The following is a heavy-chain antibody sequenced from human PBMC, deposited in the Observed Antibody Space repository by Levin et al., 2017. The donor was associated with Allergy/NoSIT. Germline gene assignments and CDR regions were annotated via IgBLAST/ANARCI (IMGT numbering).Heavy chain of an antibody. CDR2: INHSGST. Sequence: PSETLSLTCAVYGGSFSGYYWSWIRQPPGKGLEWIGEINHSGSTNYNPSLKSRVTISVDTSKNQFSLKLSSVTAADTAVYYCARGPRSAAAGTRGWFDPWGQGTLVTVSS. CDR3: ARGPRSAAAGTRGWFDP. CDR1: GGSFSGYY. D-gene: IGHD6-13*01. V-gene: IGHV4-34*01. J-gene: IGHJ5*02.